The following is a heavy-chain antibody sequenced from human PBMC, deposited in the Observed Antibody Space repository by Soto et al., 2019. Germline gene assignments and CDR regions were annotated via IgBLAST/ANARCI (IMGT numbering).Heavy chain of an antibody. Sequence: QVQLVQSGAEVRKPGSSVKVSCKASGGTFNNYGVAWVRQAPGQGLEWMGGIIPMLDTTNYDQQFQDRVTFTADTSTNTAYVELNTLTSDDTAISFCSRAPMRDFYNYRGVLHSWGPGTLVTVSP. D-gene: IGHD5-12*01. CDR2: IIPMLDTT. J-gene: IGHJ4*02. V-gene: IGHV1-69*06. CDR3: SRAPMRDFYNYRGVLHS. CDR1: GGTFNNYG.